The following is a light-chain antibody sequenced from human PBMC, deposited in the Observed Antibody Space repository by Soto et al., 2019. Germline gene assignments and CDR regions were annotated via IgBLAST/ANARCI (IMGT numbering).Light chain of an antibody. CDR1: TSNIGTNA. CDR3: ATWDDSLNAVV. CDR2: YDD. Sequence: QSVLTQPPSVSEAPGQRVTISCSGRTSNIGTNAVHWYQQLPGKAPKLLIYYDDLLPSRVSDRFSASKSGTSASLAISGLQSEDEADYYCATWDDSLNAVVFGGGTKLTVL. V-gene: IGLV1-36*01. J-gene: IGLJ2*01.